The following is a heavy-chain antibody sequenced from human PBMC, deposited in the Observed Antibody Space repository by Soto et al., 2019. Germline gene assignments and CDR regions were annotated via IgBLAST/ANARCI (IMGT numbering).Heavy chain of an antibody. CDR2: MHHTQGT. J-gene: IGHJ5*02. Sequence: SETLSLTCNVSGASISSYYWTWIRQPPGGGLEWIGYMHHTQGTNDNPSLRGRVHMSIDTSMNQFSLRLTSVTAADTAVYYCARVPFVGYFDWLDPWGHGTLVTVS. CDR1: GASISSYY. V-gene: IGHV4-59*01. D-gene: IGHD3-9*01. CDR3: ARVPFVGYFDWLDP.